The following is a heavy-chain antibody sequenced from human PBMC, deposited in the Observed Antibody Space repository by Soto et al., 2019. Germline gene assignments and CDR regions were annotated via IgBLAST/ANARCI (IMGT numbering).Heavy chain of an antibody. Sequence: PGRSLRLSCEASGFTFSTFAMSWVRQAPGSGLEWFSRMNKTVGSRYYPDSVRGRFTASRDNSKNTLYLQMNSLRDEDTATYNSAKGAEMPKIPFDFWGEGALVTVSS. J-gene: IGHJ4*02. CDR3: AKGAEMPKIPFDF. V-gene: IGHV3-23*01. CDR2: MNKTVGSR. CDR1: GFTFSTFA. D-gene: IGHD2-2*01.